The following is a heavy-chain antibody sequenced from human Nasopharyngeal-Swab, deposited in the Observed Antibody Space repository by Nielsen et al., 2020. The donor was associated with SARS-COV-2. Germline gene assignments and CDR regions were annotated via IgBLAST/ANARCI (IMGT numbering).Heavy chain of an antibody. CDR3: ARDPRGPDY. CDR2: ISAYNGRT. D-gene: IGHD6-25*01. Sequence: VRQMPGKGLEWMGWISAYNGRTYYAQKFQGGVTMTTDTSTSTAYMDLRSLRSDDTAVYYCARDPRGPDYWGQGTLVTVSS. J-gene: IGHJ4*02. V-gene: IGHV1-18*01.